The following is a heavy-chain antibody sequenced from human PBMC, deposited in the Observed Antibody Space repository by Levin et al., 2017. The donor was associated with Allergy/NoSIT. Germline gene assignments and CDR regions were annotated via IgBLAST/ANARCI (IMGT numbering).Heavy chain of an antibody. CDR1: GIAFSSFS. Sequence: GESLKISCAASGIAFSSFSMNWVRQAPGKGLEWISYISGSSTSIDYADSVKGRFTISRDKANNSLFLQMNSLRDEDTAVYYCARVLRFYYYYYMDVWGKGTTVTVSS. J-gene: IGHJ6*03. CDR3: ARVLRFYYYYYMDV. CDR2: ISGSSTSI. V-gene: IGHV3-48*02. D-gene: IGHD5-12*01.